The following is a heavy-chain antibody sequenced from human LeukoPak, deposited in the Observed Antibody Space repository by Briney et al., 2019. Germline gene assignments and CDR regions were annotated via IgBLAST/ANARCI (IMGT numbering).Heavy chain of an antibody. Sequence: PSETLSLTCAVSGYSISSGYYWGWSRQRPGKGGGGIGTIYHSGSTYYNPSLKSRVPISVATSKNQFSLKLSSVTAADTAVYYCARQGSSFSDFDYWGQGTLVTVSS. CDR2: IYHSGST. D-gene: IGHD2-15*01. CDR3: ARQGSSFSDFDY. V-gene: IGHV4-38-2*01. CDR1: GYSISSGYY. J-gene: IGHJ4*02.